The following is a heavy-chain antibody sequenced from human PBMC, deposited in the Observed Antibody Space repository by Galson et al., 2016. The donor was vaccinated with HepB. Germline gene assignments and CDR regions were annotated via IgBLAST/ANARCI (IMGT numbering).Heavy chain of an antibody. D-gene: IGHD6-19*01. J-gene: IGHJ2*01. CDR2: ISWKSGER. V-gene: IGHV3-9*01. CDR1: GFIFDNYA. CDR3: ARGGSGLLCYFYL. Sequence: SLRLSCAASGFIFDNYAMHWVRQAPGKGLKWVSGISWKSGERGYADSVKGRFTISRYNAKSSLYLQMNILRVEDTDFYFCARGGSGLLCYFYLWGRGTLVTVSS.